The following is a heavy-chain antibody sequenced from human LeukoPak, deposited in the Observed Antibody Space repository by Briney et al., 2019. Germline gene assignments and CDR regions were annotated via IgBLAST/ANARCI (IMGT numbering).Heavy chain of an antibody. J-gene: IGHJ4*02. CDR2: ISYDGSNK. CDR1: GFTFSNYV. Sequence: GGSLRLSCAASGFTFSNYVMHWVRQTPGKRLEWVAAISYDGSNKYYADSVKGRFTISRDNSKNTLYLQMNSLRTEDTAVYYCAKVHLEGASSLDQWGQGTLVTVSS. D-gene: IGHD1-26*01. V-gene: IGHV3-30*18. CDR3: AKVHLEGASSLDQ.